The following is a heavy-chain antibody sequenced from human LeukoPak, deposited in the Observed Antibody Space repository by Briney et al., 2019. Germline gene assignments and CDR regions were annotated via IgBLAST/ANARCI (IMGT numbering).Heavy chain of an antibody. Sequence: GGSLRLSCAASGFTFSAYVMHWVRQAPGKGLECVAVISNDGNEKYYADSVKGRFSISRDNSRNTLYLQMSSLRTEDTAVYYCARDGGYTGGWTYGAGDYWGQGNLVTVSS. V-gene: IGHV3-30*04. CDR2: ISNDGNEK. D-gene: IGHD2-8*02. CDR1: GFTFSAYV. CDR3: ARDGGYTGGWTYGAGDY. J-gene: IGHJ4*01.